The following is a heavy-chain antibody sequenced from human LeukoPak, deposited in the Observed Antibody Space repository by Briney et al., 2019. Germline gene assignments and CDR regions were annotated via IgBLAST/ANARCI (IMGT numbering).Heavy chain of an antibody. V-gene: IGHV1-24*01. D-gene: IGHD3-10*01. CDR3: ATHYYYGSGSYYPLDY. CDR2: FDPEDGET. CDR1: GYTLTELS. Sequence: ASVKVSCKVSGYTLTELSMHWVRQAPGKGLEWMGGFDPEDGETIYAQKFHGRVTMTEDTSTDTAYMELSSLRSEDTAVYYCATHYYYGSGSYYPLDYWGQGTLVTVSS. J-gene: IGHJ4*02.